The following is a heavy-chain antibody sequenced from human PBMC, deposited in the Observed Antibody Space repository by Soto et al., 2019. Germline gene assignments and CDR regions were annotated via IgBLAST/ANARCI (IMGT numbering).Heavy chain of an antibody. J-gene: IGHJ5*02. CDR1: GITSTTYA. CDR2: INTGNGNT. Sequence: QVQLVQSGAEVKKPGASVKVSCKASGITSTTYAIHWVRHAPGQGLEWMGWINTGNGNTRYSQRFLGRVSLTTDTSASTASMDLRSLTSEDTAVYYCARAISGYVTWGQGTLITVSS. D-gene: IGHD5-12*01. CDR3: ARAISGYVT. V-gene: IGHV1-3*04.